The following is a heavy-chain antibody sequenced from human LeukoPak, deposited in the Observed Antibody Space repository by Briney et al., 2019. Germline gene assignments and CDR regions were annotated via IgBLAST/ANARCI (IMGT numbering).Heavy chain of an antibody. J-gene: IGHJ4*02. CDR3: AKLGTDCSSTSCYRRSFDY. CDR2: ITDSGDAT. Sequence: PGGSLRLSCAASALTFSSYAMSWVRQAPGKGLEWVSAITDSGDATYYADSVKGRFTISRDNSKNTLYLQMNSLRAEDTAVYYCAKLGTDCSSTSCYRRSFDYWGQGTLVTVSS. V-gene: IGHV3-23*01. CDR1: ALTFSSYA. D-gene: IGHD2-2*02.